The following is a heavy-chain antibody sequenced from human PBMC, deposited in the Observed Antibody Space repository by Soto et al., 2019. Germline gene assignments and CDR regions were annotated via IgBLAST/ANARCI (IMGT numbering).Heavy chain of an antibody. J-gene: IGHJ5*02. D-gene: IGHD6-13*01. V-gene: IGHV2-5*01. CDR2: IYWNDDK. Sequence: SGPTLVNPTQTLTLTCTFSGFSLSTSGVGVGWIRQPPGKALEWLALIYWNDDKRYSPSLKSRLTITKGTSKNQVVLTMTNMDPVDTATYYCAHSIIAAAGTIWFDPWGQGTLVTVSS. CDR3: AHSIIAAAGTIWFDP. CDR1: GFSLSTSGVG.